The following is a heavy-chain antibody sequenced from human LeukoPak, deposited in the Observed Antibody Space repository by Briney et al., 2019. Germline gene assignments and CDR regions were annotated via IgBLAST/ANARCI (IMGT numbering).Heavy chain of an antibody. CDR1: GYTFTNYG. D-gene: IGHD3-10*01. CDR2: ISAYNGNT. J-gene: IGHJ6*02. CDR3: ARDFGGQSGSRILYGMDV. Sequence: GASVKVSCKASGYTFTNYGFSWVRQAPGQGLEWMGWISAYNGNTHYAQKFQDTVTMTTDASASTAYMELRSLRSDDTAVYYCARDFGGQSGSRILYGMDVWGQGTTVTVSS. V-gene: IGHV1-18*01.